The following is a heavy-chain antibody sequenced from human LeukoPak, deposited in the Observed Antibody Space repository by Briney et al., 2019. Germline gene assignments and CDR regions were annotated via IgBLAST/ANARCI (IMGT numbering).Heavy chain of an antibody. CDR3: ARLWSTSCKGGSCPHQPNY. Sequence: PSETLSLTCTVSGGSISSSAYHWGWIRQPPGKGLEWIGTINYGGNTYYNLSLKSRVIIFLDTSKNQFSLKLSSVTAADTAVYYCARLWSTSCKGGSCPHQPNYWGQGTRVTVPS. V-gene: IGHV4-39*01. CDR1: GGSISSSAYH. D-gene: IGHD2-15*01. CDR2: INYGGNT. J-gene: IGHJ4*02.